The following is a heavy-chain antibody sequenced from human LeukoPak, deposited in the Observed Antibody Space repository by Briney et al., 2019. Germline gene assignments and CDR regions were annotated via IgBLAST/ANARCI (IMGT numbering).Heavy chain of an antibody. V-gene: IGHV1-69*13. CDR3: ARRYGSGWWCFDY. D-gene: IGHD6-19*01. Sequence: SVKVSCKASGGTFSSYAISWVRQAPGQGLEWMGGIIPIFGTANYAQKFQGRVTITADESTSTAYMELSSLRSEDTAVYYCARRYGSGWWCFDYWGQGTLVTVSS. J-gene: IGHJ4*02. CDR1: GGTFSSYA. CDR2: IIPIFGTA.